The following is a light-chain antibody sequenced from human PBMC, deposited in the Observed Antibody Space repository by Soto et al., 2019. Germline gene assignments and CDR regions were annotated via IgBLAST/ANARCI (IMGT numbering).Light chain of an antibody. J-gene: IGLJ2*01. V-gene: IGLV2-14*01. CDR3: SSYTSSIL. CDR1: SSDVGGYNY. Sequence: QSALTQPASVSGSPGQSITISCTGTSSDVGGYNYVSWYQQHPGKAPKLMIYDVSNRPSGVSNRFSGPKSGNTASLTISGLQAEDEADYYCSSYTSSILFGGGTQVTVL. CDR2: DVS.